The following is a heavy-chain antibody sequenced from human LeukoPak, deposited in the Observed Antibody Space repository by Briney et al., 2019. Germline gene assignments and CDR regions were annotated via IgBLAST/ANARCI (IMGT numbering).Heavy chain of an antibody. Sequence: SETLSLTCAVYGGSFSGYYWSWIRQPPGKGLEWIGEINHSGSTNYNPSLKSRVTISVDTSKNQFSLKLSSVTAADTAVYYCARALRYNWNDVWFDPWGQGTLVTVSS. D-gene: IGHD1-1*01. CDR1: GGSFSGYY. CDR3: ARALRYNWNDVWFDP. V-gene: IGHV4-34*01. CDR2: INHSGST. J-gene: IGHJ5*02.